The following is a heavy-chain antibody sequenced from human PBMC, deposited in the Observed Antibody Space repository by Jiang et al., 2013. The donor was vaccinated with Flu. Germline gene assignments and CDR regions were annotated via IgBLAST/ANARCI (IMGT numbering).Heavy chain of an antibody. V-gene: IGHV4-59*01. D-gene: IGHD3-10*01. J-gene: IGHJ5*02. CDR3: ARVITMVQEIPYNWFDP. Sequence: EWIGYIYYSGSTNYNPSLKSRVTISVDTSKNQFSLKLSSVTAADTAVYYCARVITMVQEIPYNWFDPWGQGTLVTVSS. CDR2: IYYSGST.